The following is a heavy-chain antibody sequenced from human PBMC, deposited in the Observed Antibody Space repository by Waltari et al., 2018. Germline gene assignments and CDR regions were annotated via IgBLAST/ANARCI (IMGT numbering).Heavy chain of an antibody. CDR1: GFTFSRYW. Sequence: VQLVESGGGLVQPGGSLRLSCGASGFTFSRYWMSWVRQGQGKGLEWVANRNQEGSDKYYVDSVKGRFTISRDNAKDSLYLQMNGLRAEDTAIYYCARDFEYTGSYGAFDMWGQGTMVTVSS. D-gene: IGHD1-26*01. J-gene: IGHJ3*02. CDR2: RNQEGSDK. CDR3: ARDFEYTGSYGAFDM. V-gene: IGHV3-7*01.